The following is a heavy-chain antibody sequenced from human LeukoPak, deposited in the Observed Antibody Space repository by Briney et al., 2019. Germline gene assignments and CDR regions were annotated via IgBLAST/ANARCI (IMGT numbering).Heavy chain of an antibody. V-gene: IGHV4-39*01. D-gene: IGHD2-2*02. CDR1: GGSISSSSYY. CDR3: ASLVYCSSTSCYNYYYYYMDV. Sequence: ETLSLTCTVSGGSISSSSYYWGWIRQPPGKGLEWIGSIYYSGITYYNPSLKSRVTISVDTSKNQFSLKLSSVTAADTAVYYCASLVYCSSTSCYNYYYYYMDVWGKGTTVTVSS. J-gene: IGHJ6*03. CDR2: IYYSGIT.